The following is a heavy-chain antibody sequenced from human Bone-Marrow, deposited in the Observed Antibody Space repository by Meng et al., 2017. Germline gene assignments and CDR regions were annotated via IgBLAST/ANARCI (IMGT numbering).Heavy chain of an antibody. V-gene: IGHV1-2*06. CDR3: VRDENISLGKLFGDY. CDR2: INPNSGDT. CDR1: GYTFSAYW. D-gene: IGHD4-23*01. J-gene: IGHJ4*02. Sequence: VQRGQSGAEGKKPGASLKVSCKASGYTFSAYWIHWVRQAPGQGLEWMGHINPNSGDTLYAPKFQDRVSMTSDTSISTAYVELSRLRSDDTALYYCVRDENISLGKLFGDYWGQGTLVTVSS.